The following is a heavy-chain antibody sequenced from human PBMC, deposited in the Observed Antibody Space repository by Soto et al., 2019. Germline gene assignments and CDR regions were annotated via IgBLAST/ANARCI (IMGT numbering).Heavy chain of an antibody. J-gene: IGHJ6*02. Sequence: SETLSLTCTVTGDSISSRSYYWGWIRQPPGKGLEWIGSIYYSGSTYNNPSLRSRVSMSIDTSKDQFSLKLKSVTAADTALYFCASSSLYGMDVWGQGTTVTVSS. CDR2: IYYSGST. CDR1: GDSISSRSYY. CDR3: ASSSLYGMDV. V-gene: IGHV4-39*01.